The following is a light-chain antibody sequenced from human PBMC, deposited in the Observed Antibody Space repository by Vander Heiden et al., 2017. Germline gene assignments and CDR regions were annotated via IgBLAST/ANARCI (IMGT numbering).Light chain of an antibody. CDR1: QSISSY. CDR2: AAS. CDR3: QQSYSTPPT. V-gene: IGKV1-39*01. Sequence: DIQMTQSPSSLSASVGDRVTITCRASQSISSYLNWYQQKPGKAPKLLIYAASSLQSGVPSRFSGSGSGTDFTLTISSLQHEDFETYYCQQSYSTPPTFGQGTKVEIK. J-gene: IGKJ1*01.